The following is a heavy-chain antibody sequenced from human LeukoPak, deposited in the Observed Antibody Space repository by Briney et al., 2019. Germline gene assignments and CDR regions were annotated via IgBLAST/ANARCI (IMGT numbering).Heavy chain of an antibody. V-gene: IGHV1-2*02. D-gene: IGHD3-9*01. Sequence: ASVKVSCKASGYTFTGYHMHWVRQAPGQGLEWMGWINPNSGGTNYAQKFQGRVTMTRDTSISTAYMELSRLRSDDTAVYYCARVVEGILTGHFDYWGQGTLVTVSS. CDR2: INPNSGGT. CDR1: GYTFTGYH. J-gene: IGHJ4*02. CDR3: ARVVEGILTGHFDY.